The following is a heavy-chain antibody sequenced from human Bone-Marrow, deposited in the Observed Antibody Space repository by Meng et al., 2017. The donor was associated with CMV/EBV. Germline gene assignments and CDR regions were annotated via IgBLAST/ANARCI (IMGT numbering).Heavy chain of an antibody. CDR3: ARVPAQYSSSDSGD. V-gene: IGHV1-69*02. D-gene: IGHD6-13*01. J-gene: IGHJ4*02. CDR1: GGTFSSYT. Sequence: SVKVSCKASGGTFSSYTISWVRQAPGQGLEWMGRIIPILGIANYAQKFQGRVTITADKSTSTAYMELSSLRSEDTAMYYCARVPAQYSSSDSGDWGQGTLVTVPS. CDR2: IIPILGIA.